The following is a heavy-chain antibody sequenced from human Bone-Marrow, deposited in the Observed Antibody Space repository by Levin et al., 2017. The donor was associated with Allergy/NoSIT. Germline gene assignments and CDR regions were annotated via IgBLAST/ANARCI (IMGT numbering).Heavy chain of an antibody. D-gene: IGHD2-2*01. J-gene: IGHJ6*03. Sequence: PSETLSLTCAVYGGSFSGYYWSWIRQPPGKGLEWIGEINHSGSTNYNPSLKSRVTISVDTSKNQFSLKLSSVTAADTAVYYCARGQFEDIVVVPAAFFGSMGYYYYYMDVWGKGTTVTVSS. CDR1: GGSFSGYY. V-gene: IGHV4-34*01. CDR3: ARGQFEDIVVVPAAFFGSMGYYYYYMDV. CDR2: INHSGST.